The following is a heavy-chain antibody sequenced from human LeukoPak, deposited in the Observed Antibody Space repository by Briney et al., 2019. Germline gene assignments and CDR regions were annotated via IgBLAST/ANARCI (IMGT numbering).Heavy chain of an antibody. Sequence: PSETLSLTCTVSGGSISSYYWSWIRQPPGKGLEWIGYIYYSGSTNYNPSLKSRVTLSVDTSKNQFSLKLSSVTAADTAAYYCARLAAAGTCWGQGTLVTVSS. CDR1: GGSISSYY. V-gene: IGHV4-59*08. CDR2: IYYSGST. CDR3: ARLAAAGTC. J-gene: IGHJ4*02. D-gene: IGHD6-13*01.